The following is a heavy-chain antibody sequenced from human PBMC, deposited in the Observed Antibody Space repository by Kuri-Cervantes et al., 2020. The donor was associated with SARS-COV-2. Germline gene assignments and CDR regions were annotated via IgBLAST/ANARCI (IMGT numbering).Heavy chain of an antibody. V-gene: IGHV3-20*04. D-gene: IGHD3-10*01. Sequence: GGSLRLSCAASGFTFDDYGMSWVRQAPGKGLEWVSAINWNGASTGYADSVKGRFTISRDNSKNTLYLQMNSLRAEDTAVYYCSRDLLWFGEYLGYYYGMDVWGQGTTVTVSS. CDR2: INWNGAST. J-gene: IGHJ6*02. CDR3: SRDLLWFGEYLGYYYGMDV. CDR1: GFTFDDYG.